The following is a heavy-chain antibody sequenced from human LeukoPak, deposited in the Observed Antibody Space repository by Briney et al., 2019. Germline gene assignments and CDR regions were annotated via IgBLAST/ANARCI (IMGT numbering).Heavy chain of an antibody. CDR2: IYYSGST. CDR3: ASRPFGVVIDDY. V-gene: IGHV4-39*01. J-gene: IGHJ4*02. CDR1: GGSISSSSYS. Sequence: SETLSLTCTVSGGSISSSSYSWGWIRQPPGKGLEWIGRIYYSGSTYYNPSLKSRVTISVDTSKNQFSLKLSSVTAADTAVYYCASRPFGVVIDDYWGQGTLVTVSS. D-gene: IGHD3-3*01.